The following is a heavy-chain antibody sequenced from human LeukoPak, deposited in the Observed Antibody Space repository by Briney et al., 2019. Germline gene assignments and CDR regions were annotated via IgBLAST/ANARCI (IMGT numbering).Heavy chain of an antibody. CDR2: IYYSGST. CDR3: ARTTEAHSWRTRYYDYYMDV. CDR1: GVSISSYY. Sequence: SETLSLTCTVSGVSISSYYWSWIRQPPGKGLEWLGYIYYSGSTNYNPSLKSRVTISVDTSKNQFSLKLSSVTAADTAVYYCARTTEAHSWRTRYYDYYMDVWGKGTTVTVSS. J-gene: IGHJ6*03. D-gene: IGHD6-13*01. V-gene: IGHV4-59*01.